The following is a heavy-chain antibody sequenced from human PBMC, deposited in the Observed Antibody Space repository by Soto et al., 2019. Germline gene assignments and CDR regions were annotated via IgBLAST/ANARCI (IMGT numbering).Heavy chain of an antibody. CDR1: GFTFSSYS. CDR3: ARDAGDSSGWRPTYYYYYGMDV. D-gene: IGHD6-19*01. CDR2: ISSSSYI. Sequence: GGSLRLSCAASGFTFSSYSMNWVRQAPGKGLEWVSSISSSSYIYYADSVKGRFTISRDNAKNSLYLQMNSLRAEDTAVYYCARDAGDSSGWRPTYYYYYGMDVWGQGTTVTVSS. V-gene: IGHV3-21*01. J-gene: IGHJ6*02.